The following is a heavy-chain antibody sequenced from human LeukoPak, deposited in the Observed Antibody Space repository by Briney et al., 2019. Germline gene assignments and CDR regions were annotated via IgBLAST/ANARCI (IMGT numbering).Heavy chain of an antibody. CDR2: ISGSGGST. V-gene: IGHV3-23*01. Sequence: GGSLRLSCAASGFTFSSYAMSWVRQATGKGLEWVSAISGSGGSTYYADSVKGRFTISRDNSKNTLYLQMNSLRAEDTAVYYCAKDARGILLWFGELLFYFDYWGQGTLVTVSS. J-gene: IGHJ4*02. CDR3: AKDARGILLWFGELLFYFDY. CDR1: GFTFSSYA. D-gene: IGHD3-10*01.